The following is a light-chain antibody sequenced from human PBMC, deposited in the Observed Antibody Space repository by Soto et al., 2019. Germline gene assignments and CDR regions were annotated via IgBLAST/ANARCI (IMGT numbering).Light chain of an antibody. V-gene: IGLV1-51*01. CDR2: DNN. J-gene: IGLJ3*02. CDR1: SSNIENNY. Sequence: QSVLTQPPSVSAAPGQKVTISCSGSSSNIENNYVSWYQHLPGTAPKLLIHDNNRRPSGIPDRFSGSKSGTSATLGITGLQTGDEADYYCGAWDSRLNIWVFGGGTKLTVL. CDR3: GAWDSRLNIWV.